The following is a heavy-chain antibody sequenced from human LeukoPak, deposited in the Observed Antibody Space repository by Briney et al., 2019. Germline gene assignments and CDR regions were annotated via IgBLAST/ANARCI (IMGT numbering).Heavy chain of an antibody. CDR1: GFTFSSYG. Sequence: GGSLRLSCAASGFTFSSYGMSWVRQAPGKGLEWVSAISGSGGSTYYADSVKGRFTISRDNSKNTLYLQMNSLRAEDTVVYYCAKREMATRTDYYFDYWGQGTLVTVSS. V-gene: IGHV3-23*01. CDR3: AKREMATRTDYYFDY. D-gene: IGHD5-24*01. J-gene: IGHJ4*02. CDR2: ISGSGGST.